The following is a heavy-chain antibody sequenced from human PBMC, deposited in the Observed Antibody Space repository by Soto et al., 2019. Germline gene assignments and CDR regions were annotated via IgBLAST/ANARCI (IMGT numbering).Heavy chain of an antibody. Sequence: GGSLRLSCAASGFTFAGNAMSWVRQAPGKGLGWVAGISGSGGGTSYADSVKGRFTISRDNSKNTLYLQMNSLRAEDTAVYYCARSTANWFDFWGQGTLVTVSS. CDR2: ISGSGGGT. D-gene: IGHD4-17*01. CDR3: ARSTANWFDF. J-gene: IGHJ5*01. V-gene: IGHV3-23*01. CDR1: GFTFAGNA.